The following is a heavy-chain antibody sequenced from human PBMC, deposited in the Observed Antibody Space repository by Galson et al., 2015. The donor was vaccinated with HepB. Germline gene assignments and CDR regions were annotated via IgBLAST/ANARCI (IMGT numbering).Heavy chain of an antibody. CDR2: ISYDGSNK. CDR1: GFTFSSYG. V-gene: IGHV3-30*03. Sequence: SLRLSCAASGFTFSSYGMHWVRQAPGKGLEWVAVISYDGSNKYYADSVKGRFTISRDNSKNTLYLQMNSLRAEDTAVYYCAREPGGYDWAPDYFDYWGQGTLVTVSS. CDR3: AREPGGYDWAPDYFDY. J-gene: IGHJ4*02. D-gene: IGHD5-12*01.